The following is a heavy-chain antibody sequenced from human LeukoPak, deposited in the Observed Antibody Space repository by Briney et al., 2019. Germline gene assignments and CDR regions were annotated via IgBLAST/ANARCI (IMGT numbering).Heavy chain of an antibody. CDR2: VYPTGNT. V-gene: IGHV4-61*02. Sequence: KPSETLSLTCSVSGGSISSIPYHWTWIRQPAGKGLEWIGRVYPTGNTNYNPSLKSRVIISIDTSKNEFYLKLNSVTAADTAVYYCGRWARYWGQGILVTVSS. CDR1: GGSISSIPYH. J-gene: IGHJ4*02. CDR3: GRWARY.